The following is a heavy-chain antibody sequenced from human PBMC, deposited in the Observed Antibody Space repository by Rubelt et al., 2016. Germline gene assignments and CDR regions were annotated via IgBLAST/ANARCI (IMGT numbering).Heavy chain of an antibody. CDR2: ITRDGSTT. CDR3: AREAYRQLNY. J-gene: IGHJ4*02. CDR1: GFTFSDYY. Sequence: VQLVESGGGLVQPGGSLRLSCAASGFTFSDYYMSWIRQAPGKGLEWVSYITRDGSTTNYADSVKGRFTISRDNGKNSLYLQMNSLGADDTAVYYCAREAYRQLNYWGQGTLVTVSS. V-gene: IGHV3-11*01. D-gene: IGHD6-6*01.